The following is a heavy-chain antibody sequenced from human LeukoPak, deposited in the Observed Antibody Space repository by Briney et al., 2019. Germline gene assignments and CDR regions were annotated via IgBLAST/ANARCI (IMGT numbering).Heavy chain of an antibody. J-gene: IGHJ4*02. D-gene: IGHD6-13*01. CDR3: AKYYSSSWIYYFDY. V-gene: IGHV3-23*01. CDR1: GFTFSSYA. Sequence: GGSLRLSCAASGFTFSSYAMSWVRQAPGKGLEWVSATSGSGGSTYYADSVKGRFTISRDNSKNTLYLQMNSLRAEDTAVYYCAKYYSSSWIYYFDYWGQGTLVTVSS. CDR2: TSGSGGST.